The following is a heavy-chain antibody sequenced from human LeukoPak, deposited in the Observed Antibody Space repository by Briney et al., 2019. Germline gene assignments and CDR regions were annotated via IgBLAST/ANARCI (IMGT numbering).Heavy chain of an antibody. Sequence: ASVKVSCKASGYTFTSYGISWVRQAPGQGLEWMGWISAYNGNTNYAQRFQGRVTMTTDTSTTTAYMELRSLRSDDTAVYYCATLDAFDIWGQGTMVTVSS. CDR3: ATLDAFDI. V-gene: IGHV1-18*01. CDR2: ISAYNGNT. CDR1: GYTFTSYG. J-gene: IGHJ3*02.